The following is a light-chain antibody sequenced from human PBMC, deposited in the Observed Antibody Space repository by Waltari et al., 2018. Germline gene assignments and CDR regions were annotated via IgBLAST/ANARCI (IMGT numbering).Light chain of an antibody. CDR2: DVS. CDR3: SSYTSSSTSLYV. J-gene: IGLJ1*01. Sequence: QSALTQPASVSGSPGQSITISCTGTSRDVGGYNYVPWYQHHPGKAPKVKIYDVSKRPSGVSNRFSGSKSGNTASLTISGLQAEDEADYYCSSYTSSSTSLYVFGTGTKVTVL. CDR1: SRDVGGYNY. V-gene: IGLV2-14*03.